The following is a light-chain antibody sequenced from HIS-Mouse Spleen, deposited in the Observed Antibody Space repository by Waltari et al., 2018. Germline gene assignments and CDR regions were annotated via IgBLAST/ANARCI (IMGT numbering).Light chain of an antibody. CDR2: EDS. CDR1: ALPKKY. Sequence: SYELTQPPSVSVSPGQTARITCSGDALPKKYAYWYQQKLGQAPVMVIHEDSKRPSGIPERFSGSSSGTMATLTISGAQVEDEADYYCYSTDSSGNHRVFGGGTKLTAL. J-gene: IGLJ2*01. CDR3: YSTDSSGNHRV. V-gene: IGLV3-10*01.